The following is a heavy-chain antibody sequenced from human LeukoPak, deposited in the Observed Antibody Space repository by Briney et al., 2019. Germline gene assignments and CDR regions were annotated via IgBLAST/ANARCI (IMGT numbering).Heavy chain of an antibody. J-gene: IGHJ4*02. Sequence: GGSLRLSCAASGFTFSNYAMSWVRQAPGKGLEWVSAISANGGGTYYADSVKGRFTISRDNSKNTLYLQMNSLRAEDTAVYYCAKDPVRGYSYGGFDYWGQGTLVTVSS. V-gene: IGHV3-23*01. CDR2: ISANGGGT. D-gene: IGHD5-18*01. CDR1: GFTFSNYA. CDR3: AKDPVRGYSYGGFDY.